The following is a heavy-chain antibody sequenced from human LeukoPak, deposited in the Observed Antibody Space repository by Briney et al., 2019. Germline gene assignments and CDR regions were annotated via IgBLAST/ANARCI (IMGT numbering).Heavy chain of an antibody. Sequence: GGSLRLSCAASGFTFDDYTMHWVRQAPGKGLEWVSLISWDGGSTYYADSVKGRFTISRDNSKNSLYLQMNSLRTEDTALYFCAKDHYYGSGSYSRWVYFDYWGQGTLVTVSP. CDR3: AKDHYYGSGSYSRWVYFDY. CDR1: GFTFDDYT. D-gene: IGHD3-10*01. J-gene: IGHJ4*02. CDR2: ISWDGGST. V-gene: IGHV3-43*01.